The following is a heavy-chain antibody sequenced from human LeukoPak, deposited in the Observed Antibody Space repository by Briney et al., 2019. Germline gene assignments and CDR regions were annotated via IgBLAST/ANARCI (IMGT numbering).Heavy chain of an antibody. V-gene: IGHV4-59*01. Sequence: SETLSLTCTVSGGSISSYYWSWIRQPPGKGLEWIGYIYYSGSTNYNPSLKSRVTISVDTSKNQFSLKLSSVPAADETVYYCAGDFGDADDFDIWGQGTIVTVSS. CDR2: IYYSGST. D-gene: IGHD3-3*01. J-gene: IGHJ3*02. CDR3: AGDFGDADDFDI. CDR1: GGSISSYY.